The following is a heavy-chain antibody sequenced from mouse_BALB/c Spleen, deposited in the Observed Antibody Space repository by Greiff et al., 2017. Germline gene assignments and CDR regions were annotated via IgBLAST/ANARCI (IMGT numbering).Heavy chain of an antibody. D-gene: IGHD2-1*01. J-gene: IGHJ3*01. CDR3: ARDRYGNGAY. CDR1: GFTFSSYA. Sequence: EVMLVESGGGLVKPGGSLKLSCAASGFTFSSYAMSWVRQSPEKRLEWVAEISSGGSYTYYPDTVTGRFTISRDNAKNTLYLEMSSLRSEDTAMYYCARDRYGNGAYWGQGTLVTVSA. V-gene: IGHV5-9-4*01. CDR2: ISSGGSYT.